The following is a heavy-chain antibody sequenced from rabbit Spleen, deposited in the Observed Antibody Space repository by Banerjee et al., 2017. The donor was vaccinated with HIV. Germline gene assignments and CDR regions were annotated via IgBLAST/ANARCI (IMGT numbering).Heavy chain of an antibody. CDR3: AGWYLNSSCNRNL. CDR2: IYGGSTGYA. Sequence: QEQLEASGGGLVQLEGSHILSCTAAVFSLSSDYWLCWVRQAPGKGLEWIACIYGGSTGYAYYASGTKGRSTISKASSTTVTQHTTSRAAADTAAYLGAGWYLNSSCNRNLGGPGTLVTVS. D-gene: IGHD4-1*01. J-gene: IGHJ4*01. CDR1: VFSLSSDYW. V-gene: IGHV1S45*01.